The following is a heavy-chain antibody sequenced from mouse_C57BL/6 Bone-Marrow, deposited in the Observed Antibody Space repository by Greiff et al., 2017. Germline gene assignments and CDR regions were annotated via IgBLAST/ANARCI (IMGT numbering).Heavy chain of an antibody. Sequence: EVMLVESGGDLVKPGGSLKLSCAASGFTFSSYGMSWVRQTPDKRLEWVATISSGGSYTYYPDSVKGRFTISRDNAKNTLYLQMSSLKSEDTAMFYGARQRYGSSSWYFDVWGTGTTVTVSS. CDR3: ARQRYGSSSWYFDV. V-gene: IGHV5-6*02. D-gene: IGHD1-1*01. CDR1: GFTFSSYG. CDR2: ISSGGSYT. J-gene: IGHJ1*03.